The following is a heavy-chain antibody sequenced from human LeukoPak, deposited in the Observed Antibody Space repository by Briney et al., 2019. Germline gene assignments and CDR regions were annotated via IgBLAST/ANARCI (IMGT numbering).Heavy chain of an antibody. CDR2: ISYDGSNK. Sequence: GGSLRLSCAASGFTFSSYAMHWVRQAPGKGLEWVAVISYDGSNKYYADSVKGRFTISRDNSKNTLYLQMNSLRAEDTAVYYCARDLGYYDSSGYLGPTKNAFDIWGQGTMVTVSS. J-gene: IGHJ3*02. CDR3: ARDLGYYDSSGYLGPTKNAFDI. V-gene: IGHV3-30-3*01. CDR1: GFTFSSYA. D-gene: IGHD3-22*01.